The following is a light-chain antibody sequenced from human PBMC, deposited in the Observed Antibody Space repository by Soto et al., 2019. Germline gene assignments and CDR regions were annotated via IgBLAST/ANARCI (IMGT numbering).Light chain of an antibody. CDR3: QHYGNTPPSVT. CDR2: GAS. CDR1: QSVSGTY. V-gene: IGKV3-20*01. Sequence: EIVLTQSPAPLSLSPGERATLSCTSSQSVSGTYVAWYQQKPGQAPRLLIYGASSRATGIPDRFSGSGSGTDFTLTISRLEPEEFAVYYCQHYGNTPPSVTFGPGTKVDIK. J-gene: IGKJ3*01.